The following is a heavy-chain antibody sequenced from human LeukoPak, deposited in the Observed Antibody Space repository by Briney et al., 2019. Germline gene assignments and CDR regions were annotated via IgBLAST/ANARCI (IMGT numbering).Heavy chain of an antibody. V-gene: IGHV4-59*08. CDR1: GASISGYY. Sequence: SETLSLTCTVSGASISGYYWTWIRQPPGKGLEWIGYIYYSGSTNYNPSLKSRVTISVDTSKNQFSLKLSSVTAADTAVYYCARRLGYCSSTSPCWFDPWGQGTLVTVSS. CDR3: ARRLGYCSSTSPCWFDP. CDR2: IYYSGST. D-gene: IGHD2-2*01. J-gene: IGHJ5*02.